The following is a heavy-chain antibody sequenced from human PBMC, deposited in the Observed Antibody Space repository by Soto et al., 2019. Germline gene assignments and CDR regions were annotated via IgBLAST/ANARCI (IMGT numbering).Heavy chain of an antibody. CDR2: ISGSGGST. CDR1: GFTFSSYA. CDR3: AKARAQYYDFWSGYPVDF. V-gene: IGHV3-23*01. J-gene: IGHJ4*01. D-gene: IGHD3-3*01. Sequence: GGSLRLSCAASGFTFSSYAMSWVRQAPGKGLEWVSAISGSGGSTYYADSVKGRFTISRDNSKNTLYLQMNSLRAEDTAVYYCAKARAQYYDFWSGYPVDFWGQGTPVTVSS.